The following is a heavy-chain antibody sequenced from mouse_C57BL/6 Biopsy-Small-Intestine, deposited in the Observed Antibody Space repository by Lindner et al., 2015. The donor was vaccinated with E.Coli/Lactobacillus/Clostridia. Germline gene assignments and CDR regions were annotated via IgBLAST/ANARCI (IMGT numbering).Heavy chain of an antibody. CDR1: GYPFTTCD. V-gene: IGHV1-81*01. D-gene: IGHD1-3*01. Sequence: SVKVSCKASGYPFTTCDISWVRQATGQGLEWMGWVNPSTGHAGSAQKFQGRVTLTWDTSITTAYMELSDLRSEDTAVYYCARGFSKWGLDYWGQGTLVSVSS. J-gene: IGHJ4*01. CDR2: VNPSTGHA. CDR3: ARGFSKWGLDY.